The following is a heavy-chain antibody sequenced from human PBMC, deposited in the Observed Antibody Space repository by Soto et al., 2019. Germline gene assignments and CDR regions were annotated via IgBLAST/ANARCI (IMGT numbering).Heavy chain of an antibody. CDR2: INHSGST. D-gene: IGHD1-1*01. V-gene: IGHV4-34*01. CDR1: GGSFSGYY. Sequence: PSETLSLTCAVYGGSFSGYYWSWIRQPPGKGLEWIGEINHSGSTRYSPSFQGQVTISADKSISTAYLQWSSLKASDTAMYYCARRINNGEYYMDVWGKGTTVTVSS. CDR3: ARRINNGEYYMDV. J-gene: IGHJ6*03.